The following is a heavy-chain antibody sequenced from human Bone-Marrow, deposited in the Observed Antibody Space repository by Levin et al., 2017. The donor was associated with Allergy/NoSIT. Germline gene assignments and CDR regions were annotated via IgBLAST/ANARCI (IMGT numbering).Heavy chain of an antibody. V-gene: IGHV4-31*03. CDR1: GGSISSGGYY. Sequence: SETLSLTCTVSGGSISSGGYYWSWIRQHPGKGLEWIGYIYYSGSTYYNPSLKSRVTISVDTSKNQFSLKLSSVTAADTAVYYCARERGRYCSSTSCYANYYYYMDVWGKGTTVTVSS. J-gene: IGHJ6*03. CDR2: IYYSGST. CDR3: ARERGRYCSSTSCYANYYYYMDV. D-gene: IGHD2-2*01.